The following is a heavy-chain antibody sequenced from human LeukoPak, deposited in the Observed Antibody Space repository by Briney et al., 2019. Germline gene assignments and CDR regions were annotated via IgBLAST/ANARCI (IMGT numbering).Heavy chain of an antibody. V-gene: IGHV1-69*13. J-gene: IGHJ6*02. CDR2: IIPIFGTA. CDR3: ARVNRELRYYYGMDV. CDR1: GGTFISYA. D-gene: IGHD1-26*01. Sequence: SVTVSCTASGGTFISYAISWVRQAPGQGLEWMGGIIPIFGTANYAQKFQGRVTITADESTSTAYMELSSLRSEDTAVYYCARVNRELRYYYGMDVWGQGTTVTVSS.